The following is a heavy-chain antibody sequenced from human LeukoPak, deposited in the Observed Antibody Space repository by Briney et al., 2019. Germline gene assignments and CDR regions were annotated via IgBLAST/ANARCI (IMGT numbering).Heavy chain of an antibody. Sequence: RHGESLKISCKGSGYSFTSYWISWVRQMPGKGLEWMGRIDPSDSYTNYSPSFQGHVTISADKSISTAYLQWSSLKASDTAMYYCVRTSGWYSSWFDPWGQGTLVTVSS. J-gene: IGHJ5*02. D-gene: IGHD6-19*01. V-gene: IGHV5-10-1*01. CDR1: GYSFTSYW. CDR3: VRTSGWYSSWFDP. CDR2: IDPSDSYT.